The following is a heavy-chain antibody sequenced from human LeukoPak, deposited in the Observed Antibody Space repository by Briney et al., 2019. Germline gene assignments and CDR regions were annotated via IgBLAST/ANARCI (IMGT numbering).Heavy chain of an antibody. J-gene: IGHJ3*02. CDR2: INPNSGGT. CDR1: GYTFTGYY. Sequence: ASVKVSGKASGYTFTGYYMHWVRQAPGQGLEWMGRINPNSGGTNYVQKFQGRVTMTRDTSISTAYMELSRLRSDDTAVYYCATLYYYDSSGFDDAFDIWGQGTMVTVSS. V-gene: IGHV1-2*06. D-gene: IGHD3-22*01. CDR3: ATLYYYDSSGFDDAFDI.